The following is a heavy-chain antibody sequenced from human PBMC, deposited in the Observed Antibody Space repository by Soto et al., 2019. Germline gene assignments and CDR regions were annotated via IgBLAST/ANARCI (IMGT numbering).Heavy chain of an antibody. CDR3: ARGGPIVGATKYNWFYP. J-gene: IGHJ5*02. D-gene: IGHD1-26*01. Sequence: QVQLVESGGGVVQPGRSLRLSCAASGFTFSSYGMHWVRQAPGKGLEWVAVIWYDGSNKYYADSVKGRFTISRDNSKNTLYLQMNSLRAEDMAVYYCARGGPIVGATKYNWFYPWGQGTLVTVSS. CDR1: GFTFSSYG. V-gene: IGHV3-33*01. CDR2: IWYDGSNK.